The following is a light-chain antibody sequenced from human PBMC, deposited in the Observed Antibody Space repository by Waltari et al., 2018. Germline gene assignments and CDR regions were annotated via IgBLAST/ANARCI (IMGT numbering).Light chain of an antibody. J-gene: IGLJ3*02. Sequence: QSVLTQPPSASGTPGQRVSFSCSGGRSNTGVNDLNWYQQLPGTAPKLLIHSIDQRPSGVPDRFSGSKSGTSASLAISGLQSEDEADYFCSTWDDILGGPVFGGGTKVTVL. CDR1: RSNTGVND. CDR2: SID. CDR3: STWDDILGGPV. V-gene: IGLV1-44*01.